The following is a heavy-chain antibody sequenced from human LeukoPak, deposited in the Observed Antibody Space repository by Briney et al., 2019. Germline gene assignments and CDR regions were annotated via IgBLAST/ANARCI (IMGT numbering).Heavy chain of an antibody. J-gene: IGHJ4*02. CDR2: IKLDGSAK. Sequence: PLGCLRHSSAAPGFTFSMDWTCWVRESPGEGLWWVANIKLDGSAKYYVDSVKGRFSMSRDNEKNSLDLEMNSLRAEDTGVYYCAREEGPSVYGDYGDDWGQGTRITVSS. D-gene: IGHD4-17*01. CDR1: GFTFSMDW. CDR3: AREEGPSVYGDYGDD. V-gene: IGHV3-7*01.